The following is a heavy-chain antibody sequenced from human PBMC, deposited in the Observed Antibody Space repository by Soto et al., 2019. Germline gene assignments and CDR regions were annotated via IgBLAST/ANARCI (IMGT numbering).Heavy chain of an antibody. CDR2: IIPIFGTA. CDR1: GGTFSSYA. D-gene: IGHD2-2*01. Sequence: QVQLVQSGAEVKKPGSSVKVSCKASGGTFSSYAISWVRQAPGQGLEWMGGIIPIFGTANYAQKFQGRVTMTADESTSTAYMELSSLRSEDTAVYYCARDCRSTSCYPQGLNAFDIWGQGTMFTVSS. CDR3: ARDCRSTSCYPQGLNAFDI. J-gene: IGHJ3*02. V-gene: IGHV1-69*01.